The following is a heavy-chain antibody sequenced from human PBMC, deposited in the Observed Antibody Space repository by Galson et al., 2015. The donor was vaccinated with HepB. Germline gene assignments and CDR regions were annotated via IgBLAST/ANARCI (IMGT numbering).Heavy chain of an antibody. V-gene: IGHV1-2*02. CDR3: ARGFASCSLLSCYTDSFDF. D-gene: IGHD2-15*01. Sequence: SVKVSCKASGYTFTDYFIHWVRQAPGQGLEWVGWVNPKSGGTIYAQDFQDRVTMNSDTSVNTVYMDLASLRSDDTAVYYCARGFASCSLLSCYTDSFDFWGQGTVGTVSS. CDR1: GYTFTDYF. J-gene: IGHJ3*01. CDR2: VNPKSGGT.